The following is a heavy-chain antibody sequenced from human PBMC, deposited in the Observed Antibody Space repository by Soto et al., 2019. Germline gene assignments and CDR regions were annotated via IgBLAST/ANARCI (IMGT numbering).Heavy chain of an antibody. CDR1: GGSISSGGYY. D-gene: IGHD2-21*01. J-gene: IGHJ4*02. CDR2: IYYSGST. V-gene: IGHV4-31*03. CDR3: AREGGSWGGFSS. Sequence: SETLSLTCTGSGGSISSGGYYWSWIRQHPGKGLEWIGYIYYSGSTYYNPSLKSRVTISVDTSKNQFSLKLSSVTAADTAVYYCAREGGSWGGFSSWGQGTLVTVSS.